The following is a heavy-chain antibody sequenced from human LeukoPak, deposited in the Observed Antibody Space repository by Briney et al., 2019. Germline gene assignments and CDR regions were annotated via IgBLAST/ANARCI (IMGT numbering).Heavy chain of an antibody. V-gene: IGHV3-30*18. D-gene: IGHD1-26*01. CDR2: ISHDGNSK. Sequence: GGSLRLSCAASGFTFSDFGMHWVRQAPGKGLESVAVISHDGNSKYSADSVKGRFTISRDNSKNTLYLQMVSLRVEDTAVYYCAKDRSYSGYEPLDHWGQGTLVSVSS. CDR3: AKDRSYSGYEPLDH. J-gene: IGHJ4*02. CDR1: GFTFSDFG.